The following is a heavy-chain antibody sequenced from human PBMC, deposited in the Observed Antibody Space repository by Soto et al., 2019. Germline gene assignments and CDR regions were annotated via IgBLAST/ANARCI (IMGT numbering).Heavy chain of an antibody. V-gene: IGHV3-23*01. D-gene: IGHD6-13*01. J-gene: IGHJ4*02. CDR3: ANSLSSTWYISPDY. Sequence: EGQLLESGGGLVQPGGSLRLSCAASGFTFSKYAMSWVRQAPGKGLEWVSGISGGGETTYYADSVKGRFTISRDISKNTLYLQMTRLRAEDTAIYYCANSLSSTWYISPDYWGQGTLVTVSS. CDR2: ISGGGETT. CDR1: GFTFSKYA.